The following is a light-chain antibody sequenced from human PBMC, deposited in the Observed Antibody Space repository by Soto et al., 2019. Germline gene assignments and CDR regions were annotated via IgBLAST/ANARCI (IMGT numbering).Light chain of an antibody. CDR1: QTVRNNY. V-gene: IGKV3-20*01. Sequence: FVWTPSPGTLSLSPGESATLSGRASQTVRNNYLAWYQQKPGQAPRLLIYDASSRATGIPARFSGSGSGTDFTLTIRRLETEDFAVYYCQKYGSSPKITVGHGTRRAIK. CDR2: DAS. CDR3: QKYGSSPKIT. J-gene: IGKJ5*01.